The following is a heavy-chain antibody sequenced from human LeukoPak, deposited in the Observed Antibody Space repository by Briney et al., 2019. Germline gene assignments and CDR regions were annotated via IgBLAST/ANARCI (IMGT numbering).Heavy chain of an antibody. CDR2: MNPNTGDT. V-gene: IGHV1-8*02. D-gene: IGHD3-10*01. J-gene: IGHJ6*03. CDR3: ARGSYYSFYYYYMDV. Sequence: GASVKVSCKTSGYSFSDNGISWVRQAPGQGLEWMGWMNPNTGDTGYAENFQGRVTMARNTSISTAYLELSSLRSEDTAVYYCARGSYYSFYYYYMDVWGKGTTVTISS. CDR1: GYSFSDNG.